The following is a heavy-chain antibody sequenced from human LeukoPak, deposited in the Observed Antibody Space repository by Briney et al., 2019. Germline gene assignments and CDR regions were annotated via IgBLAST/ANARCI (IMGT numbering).Heavy chain of an antibody. D-gene: IGHD3-3*01. CDR3: ARGRVHYDFWSGLI. J-gene: IGHJ4*02. CDR2: ISYDGSNK. CDR1: GFTFSSYA. Sequence: GGSLRLSCAASGFTFSSYAMHWVRQAPGEGLEWVAVISYDGSNKYYADSVKGRFTISRDNSKNTLYLQMNSLRAEDTAVYYCARGRVHYDFWSGLIWGQGTLVTVSS. V-gene: IGHV3-30-3*01.